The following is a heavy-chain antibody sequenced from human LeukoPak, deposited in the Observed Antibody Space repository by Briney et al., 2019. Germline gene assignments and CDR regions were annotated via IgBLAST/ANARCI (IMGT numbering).Heavy chain of an antibody. CDR2: ISYDGSNK. CDR1: GFTFSSYG. J-gene: IGHJ4*02. D-gene: IGHD2-15*01. V-gene: IGHV3-30*18. Sequence: PGGSLRLSCAASGFTFSSYGMHWLRQAPGKGLEWVAVISYDGSNKYYAYSVKGRITISRDNSRNTLYLQMNTLRAEDTAVYFCAKSPVSSCRGSFCYPFYYWGQGNLVTVSS. CDR3: AKSPVSSCRGSFCYPFYY.